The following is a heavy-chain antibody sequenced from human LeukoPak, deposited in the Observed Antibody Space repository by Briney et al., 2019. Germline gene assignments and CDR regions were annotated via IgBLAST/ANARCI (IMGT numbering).Heavy chain of an antibody. Sequence: GRSLRLSCAASGFTFSSYAMHWVRQAPGKGLEWVAVISYDGSNKYYADSVKGRFTISRDNAKNSLYLQMNSLRAEDTAIYFCAREDDWNYEDYWGQGTLVTVSS. J-gene: IGHJ4*02. CDR2: ISYDGSNK. CDR3: AREDDWNYEDY. V-gene: IGHV3-30-3*01. CDR1: GFTFSSYA. D-gene: IGHD1-7*01.